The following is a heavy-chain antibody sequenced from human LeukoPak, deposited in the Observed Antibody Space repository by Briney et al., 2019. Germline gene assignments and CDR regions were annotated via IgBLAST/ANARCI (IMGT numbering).Heavy chain of an antibody. CDR3: SRAGTGFNIPGAY. D-gene: IGHD1-14*01. CDR1: GFTVSSNY. Sequence: GGSLRLSCAASGFTVSSNYMSWVRQAPGKGLEWVSVIYSGGTTYYADSVKGRFTISRDNSNNTLYLQMNSLRAEDTAVYYCSRAGTGFNIPGAYWGQGTLVTVSS. V-gene: IGHV3-53*01. J-gene: IGHJ4*02. CDR2: IYSGGTT.